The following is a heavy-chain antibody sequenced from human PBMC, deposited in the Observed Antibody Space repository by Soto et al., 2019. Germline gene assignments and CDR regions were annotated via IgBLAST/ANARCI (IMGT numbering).Heavy chain of an antibody. J-gene: IGHJ4*02. V-gene: IGHV4-39*01. CDR2: SSYNGGT. CDR3: ARHRIEAVWRGFDF. CDR1: TDSSSFTNSN. Sequence: PSETLSLTCTVSTDSSSFTNSNWGWIRQPPGKGLQWIGSSSYNGGTFYNPSLKGRVVISFDTSKKQSSLQVTSVTAADTAVYFCARHRIEAVWRGFDFWGQGSPVTVSS. D-gene: IGHD3-10*01.